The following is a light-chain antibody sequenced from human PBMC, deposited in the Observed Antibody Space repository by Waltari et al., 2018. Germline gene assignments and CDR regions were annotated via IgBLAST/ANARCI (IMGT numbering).Light chain of an antibody. J-gene: IGLJ1*01. V-gene: IGLV2-14*01. CDR2: EVS. Sequence: QSALTQPASVSGSPGQSLTISCTGTSSDVGGYNYVSWYQQHPGKAPKLMIYEVSNRPSGVSNRFSGSKSGNTASLTISGLQAEDEADYYCSSYTSSSTLVFGTGIKVTVL. CDR3: SSYTSSSTLV. CDR1: SSDVGGYNY.